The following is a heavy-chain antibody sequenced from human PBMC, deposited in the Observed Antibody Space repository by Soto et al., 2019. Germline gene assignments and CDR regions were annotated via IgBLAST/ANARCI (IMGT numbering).Heavy chain of an antibody. Sequence: LRLSCAASGFTFSSYGMHWVRQAPGKGLEWVAVISYDGSNKYYADSVEGRFTISRDNSKNTLYLQMNSLRAEDTAVYYCAKDIVVVPAALYYYYGMDVWGQGTTVTVSS. CDR2: ISYDGSNK. V-gene: IGHV3-30*18. J-gene: IGHJ6*02. CDR3: AKDIVVVPAALYYYYGMDV. CDR1: GFTFSSYG. D-gene: IGHD2-2*01.